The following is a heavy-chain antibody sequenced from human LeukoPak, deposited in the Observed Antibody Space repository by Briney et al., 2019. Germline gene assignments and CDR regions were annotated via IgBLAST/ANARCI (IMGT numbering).Heavy chain of an antibody. CDR3: ARDQEGFDY. Sequence: GSVKVSCKAPGYTFTSNYIHWVRQAPGQGLEWMGMIYPRDGSTSYAQKFQGRVTVTRDTSTSTVHMELSGLRSEDTAVYYCARDQEGFDYWGQGTLVTVSS. CDR2: IYPRDGST. J-gene: IGHJ4*02. V-gene: IGHV1-46*01. CDR1: GYTFTSNY.